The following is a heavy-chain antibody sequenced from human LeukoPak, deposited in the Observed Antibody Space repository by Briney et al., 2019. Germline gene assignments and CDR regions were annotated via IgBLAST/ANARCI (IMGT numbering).Heavy chain of an antibody. CDR1: GYSFTSNW. CDR3: ARGYCGSNSCYLDY. CDR2: IYPGDSDT. V-gene: IGHV5-51*01. J-gene: IGHJ4*02. D-gene: IGHD2-2*01. Sequence: GESLKISCKGFGYSFTSNWIGWERQMPGKGLEWMVIIYPGDSDTKYSPSSQGQVTISADKSIHTAYLQWSSLGASDTAIYYCARGYCGSNSCYLDYWGQGTLVTVSS.